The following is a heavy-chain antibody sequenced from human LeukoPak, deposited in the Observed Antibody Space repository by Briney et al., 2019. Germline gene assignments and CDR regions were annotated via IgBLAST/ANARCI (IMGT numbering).Heavy chain of an antibody. Sequence: GGSLRLSCAASGFTFSSYAMSWVRQAPGKGLEWVSAISGSGGSTYYADSVKGRFTISRDNSKSTLYLQMNSLRAEDTAVYYCATVHSSGWPYYFDYWGQGTLVTVSS. CDR2: ISGSGGST. CDR1: GFTFSSYA. CDR3: ATVHSSGWPYYFDY. J-gene: IGHJ4*02. V-gene: IGHV3-23*01. D-gene: IGHD6-19*01.